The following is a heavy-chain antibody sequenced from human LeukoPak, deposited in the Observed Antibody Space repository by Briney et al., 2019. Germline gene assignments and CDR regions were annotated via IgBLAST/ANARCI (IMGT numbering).Heavy chain of an antibody. D-gene: IGHD1-14*01. J-gene: IGHJ3*02. CDR1: GGSISSSSYY. V-gene: IGHV4-61*05. Sequence: PSETLSLTCTVSGGSISSSSYYWGWIRQPPGKGLEWIGYIYYSGSTNYNPSLKSRVTISVDTSKNQFSLKLSSVTAADTAVYYCARSIPDQRGYAFDIWGQGTMVTVSS. CDR3: ARSIPDQRGYAFDI. CDR2: IYYSGST.